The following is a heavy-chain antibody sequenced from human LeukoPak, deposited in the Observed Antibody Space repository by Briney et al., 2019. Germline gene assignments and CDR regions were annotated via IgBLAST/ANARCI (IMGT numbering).Heavy chain of an antibody. CDR1: GFTFSSYA. V-gene: IGHV3-23*01. Sequence: GGSLRLSCAASGFTFSSYAMSWVRQAPGKGLEWVSAISGSGGSTYYADSVKGRFTISRDNSKNTLYLQMNSLRAEDTAVYYCATTAYCCSTSCCGSYYYYGMDVWGQGTTVTVSS. CDR3: ATTAYCCSTSCCGSYYYYGMDV. D-gene: IGHD2-2*01. J-gene: IGHJ6*02. CDR2: ISGSGGST.